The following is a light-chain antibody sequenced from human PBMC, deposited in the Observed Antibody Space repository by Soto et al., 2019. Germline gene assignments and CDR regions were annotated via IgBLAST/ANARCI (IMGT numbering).Light chain of an antibody. CDR3: QSYDRSLRTYV. V-gene: IGLV1-40*01. Sequence: QSALTQPPSVFGAPGQRVTISCSGSSSNIGAGYDVNWYRQLPGTAPKLLIYGNSDRPSGVPDRFSGSKSGTSASLAITGLQAEDEADYFCQSYDRSLRTYVFGTGTKVTVL. CDR1: SSNIGAGYD. CDR2: GNS. J-gene: IGLJ1*01.